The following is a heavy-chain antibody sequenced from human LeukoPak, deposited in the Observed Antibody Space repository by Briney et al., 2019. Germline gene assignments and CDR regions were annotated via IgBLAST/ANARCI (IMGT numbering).Heavy chain of an antibody. Sequence: PSETLSLPCTVSLGSLSSFYWSWIRQPPGKGLEWIGYISYSGNTKYNPSLKSRVTISVDTSKNQFSLRLGYVTAAYTAVYYSSRDYGGIFDYWGQGTLVTVSS. CDR1: LGSLSSFY. J-gene: IGHJ4*02. CDR3: SRDYGGIFDY. V-gene: IGHV4-59*01. CDR2: ISYSGNT. D-gene: IGHD4-23*01.